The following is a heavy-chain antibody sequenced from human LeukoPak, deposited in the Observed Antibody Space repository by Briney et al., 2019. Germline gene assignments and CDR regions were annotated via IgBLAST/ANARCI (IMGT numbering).Heavy chain of an antibody. CDR1: GGTFSSYA. J-gene: IGHJ4*02. Sequence: SVKVSCKASGGTFSSYAINWVRQAPGQGLEWMGRIIPLLGLRNYAQKFQGRVTITAEKSTSTGYMGVTSLRSDDTAVYYCARGRGSRTGSNGDYLDNWGQGTLVTVSS. CDR2: IIPLLGLR. V-gene: IGHV1-69*04. D-gene: IGHD1-1*01. CDR3: ARGRGSRTGSNGDYLDN.